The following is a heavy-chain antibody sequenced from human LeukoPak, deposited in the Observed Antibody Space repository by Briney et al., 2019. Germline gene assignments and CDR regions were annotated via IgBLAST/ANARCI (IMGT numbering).Heavy chain of an antibody. CDR2: IYYSGST. CDR1: GGSISSGGYY. V-gene: IGHV4-31*03. J-gene: IGHJ4*02. D-gene: IGHD5-18*01. Sequence: SETLSLTCTVSGGSISSGGYYWRWIRQHPGKGLEWIGYIYYSGSTYYNPSLKSRVTISVDTSKNQFSLKLSSVTAADTAVYYCARGLHGYSYGYVDYWGQGTLVTVSS. CDR3: ARGLHGYSYGYVDY.